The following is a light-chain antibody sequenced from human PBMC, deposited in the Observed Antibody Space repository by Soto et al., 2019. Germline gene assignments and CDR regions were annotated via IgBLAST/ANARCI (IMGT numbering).Light chain of an antibody. CDR3: QSYDSSVV. CDR1: SSNIGAGYD. V-gene: IGLV1-40*01. CDR2: GNS. Sequence: QSVLTQSPSVSGAPGQRVTISCTGSSSNIGAGYDVHWYQQLPGTAPKLLIYGNSNRPSGVPDRFSGSKSGTSASLAITGLQAEDEADYYCQSYDSSVVFGGGTNLTVL. J-gene: IGLJ2*01.